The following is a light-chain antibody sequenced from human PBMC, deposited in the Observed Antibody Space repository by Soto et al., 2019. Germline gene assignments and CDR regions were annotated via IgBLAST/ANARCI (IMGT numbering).Light chain of an antibody. CDR3: QQRHMWPIT. V-gene: IGKV3D-11*01. J-gene: IGKJ5*01. CDR2: QTS. Sequence: EIVLTQSPGTLSSFPGDRVTLSCRASQYINTRLAWYQHRPGQAPRLLIYQTSIRAAGIPARFSASGTGTDFTLTISDVQPEDSAVYYCQQRHMWPITFGQGTRLEIK. CDR1: QYINTR.